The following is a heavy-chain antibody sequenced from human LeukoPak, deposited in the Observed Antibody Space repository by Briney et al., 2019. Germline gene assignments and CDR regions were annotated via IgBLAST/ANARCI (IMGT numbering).Heavy chain of an antibody. CDR1: GGTFSSYA. J-gene: IGHJ2*01. V-gene: IGHV1-69*13. CDR2: ILPIFGTA. Sequence: GASVKVSCTSSGGTFSSYAISWVRQAPGQGLEWMGGILPIFGTANYAQKFQGRVTITADESTSTAYMELSSLRSEDTAVYYCASGDDFWSGYPTWYFDLWGRGTLVTVSS. D-gene: IGHD3-3*01. CDR3: ASGDDFWSGYPTWYFDL.